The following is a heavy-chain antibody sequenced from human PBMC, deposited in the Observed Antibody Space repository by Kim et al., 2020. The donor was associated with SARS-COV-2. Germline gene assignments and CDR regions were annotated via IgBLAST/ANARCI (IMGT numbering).Heavy chain of an antibody. D-gene: IGHD6-19*01. CDR3: AREFGSVSGWYLTANDAFDI. CDR2: INSDGSST. CDR1: GFTFSSYW. V-gene: IGHV3-74*01. Sequence: GGSLRLSCAASGFTFSSYWMHWVRQAPGKGLVWVSRINSDGSSTSYADSVKGRFTISRDNAKNTLYLQMNSLRAEDTAVYYCAREFGSVSGWYLTANDAFDIWGQGTMVTVSS. J-gene: IGHJ3*02.